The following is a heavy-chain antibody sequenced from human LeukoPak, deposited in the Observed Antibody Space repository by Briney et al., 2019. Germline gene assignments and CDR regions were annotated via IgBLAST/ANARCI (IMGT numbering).Heavy chain of an antibody. CDR1: GFTFSSYA. D-gene: IGHD2-2*01. V-gene: IGHV3-30-3*01. CDR3: ARDWFVVVPAEDQYFDY. CDR2: ISYDGSNK. Sequence: PGGSLRLSCAASGFTFSSYAMHWVRQAPGKGLEWVAVISYDGSNKYYADSVKGRFTISRDNSKNTLYLQMNSLRAEDTAVYYCARDWFVVVPAEDQYFDYWGQGTLVTVSS. J-gene: IGHJ4*02.